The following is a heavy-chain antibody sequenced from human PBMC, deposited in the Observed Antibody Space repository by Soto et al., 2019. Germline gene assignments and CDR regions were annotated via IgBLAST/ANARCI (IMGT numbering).Heavy chain of an antibody. Sequence: SVKVSFKASGYTFTSYDINWVRQATGQGLEWMGWMNPNSGNTGYAQNFQGRVTMTRNTSISTAYMELSSLRSEDTAVYYCARELVVVPAAIANDYWGQGTLVTVSS. CDR1: GYTFTSYD. J-gene: IGHJ4*02. V-gene: IGHV1-8*01. CDR3: ARELVVVPAAIANDY. D-gene: IGHD2-2*01. CDR2: MNPNSGNT.